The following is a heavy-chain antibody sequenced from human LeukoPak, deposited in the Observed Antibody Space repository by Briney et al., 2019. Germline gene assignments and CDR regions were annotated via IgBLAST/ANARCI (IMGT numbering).Heavy chain of an antibody. V-gene: IGHV4-59*01. J-gene: IGHJ3*02. D-gene: IGHD2-2*01. Sequence: PSETLSLTCTVSGGSISSYYWSWIRQPPGKGLEWIGYIYYSGSTNYNPSLKSRVTISVGTSKNQFSLKLSSVTAADTAVYYCARGVCSSTSCYDAFDIWGQGTMVTVSS. CDR1: GGSISSYY. CDR3: ARGVCSSTSCYDAFDI. CDR2: IYYSGST.